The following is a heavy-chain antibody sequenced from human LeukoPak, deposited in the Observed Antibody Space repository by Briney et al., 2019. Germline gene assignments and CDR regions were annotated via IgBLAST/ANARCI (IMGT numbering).Heavy chain of an antibody. V-gene: IGHV3-48*01. CDR1: GFTFSSYS. Sequence: GGSLRLSCAASGFTFSSYSMNWVRQAPGKGLERISYIGISSGNIKYADSVKGRFTISGDKAKNSVYLQMNSLRVEDTAVYYCARDTKYAFDNWGQGTLVTVSS. CDR3: ARDTKYAFDN. D-gene: IGHD2-2*01. J-gene: IGHJ4*02. CDR2: IGISSGNI.